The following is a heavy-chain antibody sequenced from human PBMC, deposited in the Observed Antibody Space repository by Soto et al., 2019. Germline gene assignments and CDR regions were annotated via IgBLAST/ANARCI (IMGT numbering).Heavy chain of an antibody. CDR2: IYSGGST. J-gene: IGHJ3*02. Sequence: PGGSLRLSCAASGFTVSRSYVSWVRQAPGKGLEWVSVIYSGGSTNYADSVKGRFTISRDNSKNTLYLQMNSLRPEDTAVYYCARAIGYFDWLNAFDIWGQGTMVTVSS. CDR1: GFTVSRSY. CDR3: ARAIGYFDWLNAFDI. D-gene: IGHD3-9*01. V-gene: IGHV3-66*01.